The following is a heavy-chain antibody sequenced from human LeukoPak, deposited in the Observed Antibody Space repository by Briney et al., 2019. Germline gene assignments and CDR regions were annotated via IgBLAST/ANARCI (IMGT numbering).Heavy chain of an antibody. CDR3: VRDLDWGAFDV. CDR2: ISPSGDIT. D-gene: IGHD3/OR15-3a*01. V-gene: IGHV3-23*01. Sequence: GGTLRLSCAASGFHFSSHGMNWVRPAPGKGLEWVSGISPSGDITYYADSVMGRFTVSRDNRKSTVSLQMNSLRPEDTALYYCVRDLDWGAFDVWGQGTMVTVSS. J-gene: IGHJ3*01. CDR1: GFHFSSHG.